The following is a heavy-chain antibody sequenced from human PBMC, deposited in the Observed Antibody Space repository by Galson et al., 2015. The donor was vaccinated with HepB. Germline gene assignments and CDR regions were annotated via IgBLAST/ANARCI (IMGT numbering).Heavy chain of an antibody. J-gene: IGHJ4*02. V-gene: IGHV3-33*08. CDR2: IWYDGSNK. D-gene: IGHD6-19*01. CDR1: GFSFSSYG. Sequence: SLRLSCAASGFSFSSYGMHWVRQAPGKGLEWVAVIWYDGSNKYYADSVKGRFTISRDNSKNTLYLQMNSLRAEDTAVYYCARTSGWYTALDYWGQGTLVTVSS. CDR3: ARTSGWYTALDY.